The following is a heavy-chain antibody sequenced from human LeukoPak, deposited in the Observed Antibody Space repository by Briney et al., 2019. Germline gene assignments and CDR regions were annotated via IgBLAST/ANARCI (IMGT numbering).Heavy chain of an antibody. CDR1: KFIFSNYW. J-gene: IGHJ4*02. V-gene: IGHV3-7*01. D-gene: IGHD2-15*01. CDR3: AREDGYCSGGNCYSYFDS. Sequence: GGSLRLSCAASKFIFSNYWMSWVRQAPGKGLEWVAYIKKTGSETYYVDSVKGRFTITRDNARNSLFLQMNSLRAEDTAVYYCAREDGYCSGGNCYSYFDSWGQGTLVTVSS. CDR2: IKKTGSET.